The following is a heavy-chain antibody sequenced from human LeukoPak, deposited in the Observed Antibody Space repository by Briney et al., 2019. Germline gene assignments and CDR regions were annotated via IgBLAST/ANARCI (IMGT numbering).Heavy chain of an antibody. CDR3: ARSDRPFYLWDY. CDR1: GYTLTGYY. CDR2: INPNSGGT. V-gene: IGHV1-2*02. D-gene: IGHD3-16*01. Sequence: ASVKVSCKASGYTLTGYYMHWVRQAPGQGLEWMGWINPNSGGTNYAQKFQGRVTMTRDTSISTAYMELSRLRSDDTAVYYCARSDRPFYLWDYWGQGTLVTVSS. J-gene: IGHJ4*02.